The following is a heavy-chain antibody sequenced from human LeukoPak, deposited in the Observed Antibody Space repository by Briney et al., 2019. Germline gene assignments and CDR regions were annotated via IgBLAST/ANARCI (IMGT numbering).Heavy chain of an antibody. D-gene: IGHD3-10*01. CDR3: AKLLIGGDYYGSGSYYFDY. CDR2: ISGSGGST. V-gene: IGHV3-23*01. Sequence: QPGGSLRLSCAASGFTFSSYAMSWVRQAPGKGLEWVSAISGSGGSTYYADSVKGRFTISRDNSKNKLYLQMNSLRAEDTAVYYCAKLLIGGDYYGSGSYYFDYWGQGTLVTVSS. J-gene: IGHJ4*02. CDR1: GFTFSSYA.